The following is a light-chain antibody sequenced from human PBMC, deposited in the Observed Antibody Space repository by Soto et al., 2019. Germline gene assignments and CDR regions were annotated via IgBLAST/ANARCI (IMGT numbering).Light chain of an antibody. J-gene: IGLJ1*01. CDR1: SGHSSYA. Sequence: QLVLTQSPSASASLGASVKLTCTLSSGHSSYAIAWHQQQPEKGPRYLMKLNSDGSHYKGGGIPVRFSGSSSGAERYLTISSLQSEDEADYYCQTWGTGIQVFGTGTKVTVL. CDR3: QTWGTGIQV. CDR2: LNSDGSH. V-gene: IGLV4-69*01.